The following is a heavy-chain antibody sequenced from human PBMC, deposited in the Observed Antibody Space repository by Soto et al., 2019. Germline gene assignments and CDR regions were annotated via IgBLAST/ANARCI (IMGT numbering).Heavy chain of an antibody. CDR2: ISGSGDNI. D-gene: IGHD2-2*01. J-gene: IGHJ5*02. V-gene: IGHV3-11*04. CDR3: VRDAARIVVVPRVDGDNWFDP. Sequence: QVHLVESGGGVVKPAGSLRLSCAASGFTFSDYFMSWIRQAPGKGLEWVSFISGSGDNIKYADSVKGRFTISRDNAKNSLYLQMNRLRYADTAVYYCVRDAARIVVVPRVDGDNWFDPWGQGTLVTVSS. CDR1: GFTFSDYF.